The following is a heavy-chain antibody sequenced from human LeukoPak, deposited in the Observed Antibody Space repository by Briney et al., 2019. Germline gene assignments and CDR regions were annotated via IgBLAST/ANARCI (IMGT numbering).Heavy chain of an antibody. Sequence: ASVKVSCKASGYTFTSYDINWVRQATGQGLEWMGGIIPIFGTANYAQKFQGRVTITADESTSTAYMELSSLRSEDTAVYYCAGTTYYYDSSGYFDYWGQGTLVTVSS. CDR1: GYTFTSYD. CDR2: IIPIFGTA. D-gene: IGHD3-22*01. CDR3: AGTTYYYDSSGYFDY. V-gene: IGHV1-69*13. J-gene: IGHJ4*02.